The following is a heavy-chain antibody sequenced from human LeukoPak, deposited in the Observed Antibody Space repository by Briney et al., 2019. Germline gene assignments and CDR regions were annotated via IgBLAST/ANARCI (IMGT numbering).Heavy chain of an antibody. Sequence: ASVKVSCKASGYTFTGYYMHWVRQAPGQGLEWMGWINPNSGGTNYAQKFQGWVTITRDTSISTAYMELSRLRSDDTAVYYCARVRCSSTSCYTGWIDYWGQGTLVTVSS. D-gene: IGHD2-2*02. CDR1: GYTFTGYY. CDR2: INPNSGGT. CDR3: ARVRCSSTSCYTGWIDY. J-gene: IGHJ4*02. V-gene: IGHV1-2*04.